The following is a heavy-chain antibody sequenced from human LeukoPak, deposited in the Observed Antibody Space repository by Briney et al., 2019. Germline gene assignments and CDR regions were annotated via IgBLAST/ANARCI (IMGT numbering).Heavy chain of an antibody. D-gene: IGHD6-19*01. CDR2: IYTSGST. V-gene: IGHV4-61*02. Sequence: SQTLSLTCTVSGNSISSGDNYWSWIRQPAGKGLEWIGRIYTSGSTNYNPSLKSRVTISGDTSKNQFSLRLSSVTAADTAVYYCAIGGTGYSSGWYHYYYYMDVWGKGTTVTVSS. CDR1: GNSISSGDNY. J-gene: IGHJ6*03. CDR3: AIGGTGYSSGWYHYYYYMDV.